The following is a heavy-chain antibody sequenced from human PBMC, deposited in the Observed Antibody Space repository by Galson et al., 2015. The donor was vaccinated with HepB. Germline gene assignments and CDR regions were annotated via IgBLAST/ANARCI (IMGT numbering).Heavy chain of an antibody. CDR1: GFTFSSYA. D-gene: IGHD1-26*01. V-gene: IGHV3-23*01. CDR2: ISGSGGST. J-gene: IGHJ4*02. Sequence: SLRLSCAASGFTFSSYAMSWVRQAPGKGLEWVSAISGSGGSTYYADSVKGRFTISRDNSKNTLYLQMNSLGAEDTAVYYCAKARVGGSYSVYEDYWGQGTLVTVSS. CDR3: AKARVGGSYSVYEDY.